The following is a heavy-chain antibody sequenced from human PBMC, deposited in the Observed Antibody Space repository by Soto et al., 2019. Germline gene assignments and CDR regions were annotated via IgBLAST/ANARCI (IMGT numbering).Heavy chain of an antibody. Sequence: GGSLRLSCAASGFTFSSYSMNWVRQAPGKGLEWVSYISSSSSTIYYADSVKGRFTISRDNAKNSLYLQMNSLRAEDTAVYYCARAVYAMGPYFDYWGQGTLVTVSS. CDR2: ISSSSSTI. J-gene: IGHJ4*02. V-gene: IGHV3-48*01. D-gene: IGHD2-8*01. CDR3: ARAVYAMGPYFDY. CDR1: GFTFSSYS.